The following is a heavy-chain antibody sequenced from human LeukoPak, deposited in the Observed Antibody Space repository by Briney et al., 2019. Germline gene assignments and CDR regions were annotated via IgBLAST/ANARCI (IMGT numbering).Heavy chain of an antibody. CDR1: GFSFSDYD. J-gene: IGHJ4*02. D-gene: IGHD6-19*01. CDR3: AREVRRGSDYSDY. Sequence: PGGSLRLSCAASGFSFSDYDMNWVRLAPGKGLEWVAWISTTSATIYYADSVKGRFTISRDNAKNSLYLQMNSLSGEDTAVYYCAREVRRGSDYSDYWGQGTLVTVSS. CDR2: ISTTSATI. V-gene: IGHV3-48*01.